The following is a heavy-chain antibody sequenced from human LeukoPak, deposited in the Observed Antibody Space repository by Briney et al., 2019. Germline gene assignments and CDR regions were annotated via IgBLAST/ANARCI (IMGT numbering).Heavy chain of an antibody. CDR3: ATVGYYYDSSGYYGSAEYFQH. CDR1: GYTLTELS. D-gene: IGHD3-22*01. V-gene: IGHV1-24*01. CDR2: FDPEDGET. Sequence: ASVNVSCKVSGYTLTELSMHWVRQAPGNGLEWMGGFDPEDGETIYAQKFQGRVTMTEDTSTDTAYMELSSLRSEETAVYYCATVGYYYDSSGYYGSAEYFQHWGQGTLVTVSS. J-gene: IGHJ1*01.